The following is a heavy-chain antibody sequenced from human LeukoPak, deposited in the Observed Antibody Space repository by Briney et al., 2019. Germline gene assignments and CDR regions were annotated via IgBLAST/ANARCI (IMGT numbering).Heavy chain of an antibody. J-gene: IGHJ4*02. CDR1: GGSISSYY. D-gene: IGHD3-22*01. Sequence: SETLSLTCTVSGGSISSYYWSWIRQPPGKGLEWIGYIYYSGGTNYNPSLKSRVTISVDTSKNQFSLKLSSATAADTAVYYCARGPFRDSSGYYYREFDYWGQGTLVTVSS. V-gene: IGHV4-59*01. CDR2: IYYSGGT. CDR3: ARGPFRDSSGYYYREFDY.